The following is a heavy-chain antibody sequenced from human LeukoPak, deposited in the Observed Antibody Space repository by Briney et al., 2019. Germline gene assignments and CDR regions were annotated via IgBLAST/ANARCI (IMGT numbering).Heavy chain of an antibody. V-gene: IGHV3-23*01. CDR1: GFTFSSYA. J-gene: IGHJ6*01. CDR3: ANGDYVDYYYGMDV. CDR2: ISGSGGST. Sequence: GGSLILSCAASGFTFSSYAMSWVRQAPGKGLEWVSAISGSGGSTYYADSVKGRFTISRDNSKNTLYLQMNSLRAEDTAVYYCANGDYVDYYYGMDVWGQGTTVTVSS. D-gene: IGHD4-17*01.